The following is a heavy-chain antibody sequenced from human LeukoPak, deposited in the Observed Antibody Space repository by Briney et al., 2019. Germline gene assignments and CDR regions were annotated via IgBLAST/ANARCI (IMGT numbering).Heavy chain of an antibody. CDR2: IYSSGST. CDR3: ARGGKATVVTM. V-gene: IGHV4-4*07. J-gene: IGHJ4*02. D-gene: IGHD4-23*01. CDR1: GGSINSYY. Sequence: SETLSLTCTVSGGSINSYYWSWIRQPAGKGLEWIGRIYSSGSTNYNPSLKSRVSMSVETSKNQFSLKLTSVTAADTAVYYCARGGKATVVTMWGQGILVTVSS.